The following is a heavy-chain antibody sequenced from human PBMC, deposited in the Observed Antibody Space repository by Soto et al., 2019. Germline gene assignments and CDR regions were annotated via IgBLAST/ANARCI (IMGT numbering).Heavy chain of an antibody. CDR2: IYHSGFT. CDR3: ARDAARGFYVSGRLGSFDI. J-gene: IGHJ3*02. Sequence: SETLSLTCAVSGDSVSSGYSWNWIRQPPGKGLEWIGYIYHSGFTYYTPSLKSRVTMSVDKSKNQFSLKLTSVTAADTAVYYCARDAARGFYVSGRLGSFDIWGQGTKVTVSS. CDR1: GDSVSSGYS. D-gene: IGHD3-10*02. V-gene: IGHV4-30-2*01.